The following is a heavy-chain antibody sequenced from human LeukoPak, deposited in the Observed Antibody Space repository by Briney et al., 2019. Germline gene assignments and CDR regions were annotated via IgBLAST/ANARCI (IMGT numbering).Heavy chain of an antibody. V-gene: IGHV4-59*01. Sequence: SETPSLTCTVYGGSFSRSYASWIRQPPGKGLEWIGNIHYSGSTNYNPSLKSRVTISIDTSKNQFSLRLSSVTAVDTAVYYCARVSGATITTYYVMDVWGQGTTVTVS. CDR2: IHYSGST. J-gene: IGHJ6*02. D-gene: IGHD5-12*01. CDR1: GGSFSRSY. CDR3: ARVSGATITTYYVMDV.